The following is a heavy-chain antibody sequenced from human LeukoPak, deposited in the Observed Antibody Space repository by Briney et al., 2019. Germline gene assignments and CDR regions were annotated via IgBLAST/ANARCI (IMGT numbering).Heavy chain of an antibody. CDR1: GYTFTNHY. V-gene: IGHV1-46*01. J-gene: IGHJ3*02. D-gene: IGHD1-26*01. Sequence: ASVKVSCKASGYTFTNHYMHWLRQAPGQGLEWMGILNPNDGHTAYAQMFQGRVTMTRDTSSNTVYMELSSLRYEDTAVYFCARLSSGSYTRGTFDIWGQGTLVTVSS. CDR3: ARLSSGSYTRGTFDI. CDR2: LNPNDGHT.